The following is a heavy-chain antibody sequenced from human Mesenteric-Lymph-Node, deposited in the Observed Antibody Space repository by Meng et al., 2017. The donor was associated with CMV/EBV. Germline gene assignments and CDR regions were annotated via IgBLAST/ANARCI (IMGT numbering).Heavy chain of an antibody. D-gene: IGHD3-16*01. CDR3: AKDANLRSLDY. V-gene: IGHV3-21*01. CDR2: ISSSSSYI. CDR1: GFTFSSYS. Sequence: GESLKISCAASGFTFSSYSMNWVRQAPGKGLEWVSSISSSSSYIYYADSVKGRFTISRDNSKNTLYLQMNSLRAEDTAVYYCAKDANLRSLDYWGQGTLVTVSS. J-gene: IGHJ4*02.